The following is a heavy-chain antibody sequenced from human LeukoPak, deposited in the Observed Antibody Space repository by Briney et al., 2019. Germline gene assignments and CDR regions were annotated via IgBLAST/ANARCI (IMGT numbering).Heavy chain of an antibody. CDR1: GFAVSGNY. Sequence: GRSLRLSCAVSGFAVSGNYMTWVRQAPGKGLEWVSTFYSGGSTYYADSVKGRFIISRDSSTNTLYLQMNSLRAEDTAVYFCASDSGYRYPYFDYWGQGTLVTVSS. CDR2: FYSGGST. CDR3: ASDSGYRYPYFDY. V-gene: IGHV3-53*01. D-gene: IGHD5-18*01. J-gene: IGHJ4*02.